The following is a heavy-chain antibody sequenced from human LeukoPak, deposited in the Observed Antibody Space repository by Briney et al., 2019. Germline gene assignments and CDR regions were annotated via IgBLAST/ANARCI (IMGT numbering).Heavy chain of an antibody. V-gene: IGHV4-59*01. Sequence: PSETLSLTCTVSGGSISSYYWSWIRQPPGKGLERIGYLYNRGSTNYNPSLKSRVTISVDTSKNQFSLKLRSVTAADTAVYYCARDRPGIAVAGDAFDIWGQGTMVTVSS. D-gene: IGHD6-19*01. CDR1: GGSISSYY. CDR2: LYNRGST. J-gene: IGHJ3*02. CDR3: ARDRPGIAVAGDAFDI.